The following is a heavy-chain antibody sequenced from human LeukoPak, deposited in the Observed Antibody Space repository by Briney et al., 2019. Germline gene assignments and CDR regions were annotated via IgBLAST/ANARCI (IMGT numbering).Heavy chain of an antibody. Sequence: SETLSLTCAVYGGSFSGYYWSWIRQPPGKGLEWIGEINHSGSTNYNPSLKSRVTISVDTSKNQFSLKLSSVTAADTAVYYCARGGWNKFDYWGQGTLVTVSS. D-gene: IGHD1-1*01. CDR1: GGSFSGYY. V-gene: IGHV4-34*01. CDR2: INHSGST. J-gene: IGHJ4*02. CDR3: ARGGWNKFDY.